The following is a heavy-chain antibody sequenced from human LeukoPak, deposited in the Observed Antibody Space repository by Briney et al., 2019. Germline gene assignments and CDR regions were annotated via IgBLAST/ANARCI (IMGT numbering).Heavy chain of an antibody. CDR2: IYSGGST. J-gene: IGHJ6*02. CDR1: GFTVSSNY. D-gene: IGHD5-12*01. CDR3: ATTTKWLRLDYYYYGMDV. V-gene: IGHV3-53*01. Sequence: GGSLRLSCAASGFTVSSNYMSWVRQAPGKGLEWVSVIYSGGSTYYADSVKGRFTISRDNSKNTLYLQMNSLRAEDTAVYYCATTTKWLRLDYYYYGMDVWGQGTTVTVSS.